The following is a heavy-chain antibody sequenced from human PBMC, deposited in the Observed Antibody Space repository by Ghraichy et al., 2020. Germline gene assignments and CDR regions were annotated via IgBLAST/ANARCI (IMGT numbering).Heavy chain of an antibody. Sequence: SETLSLTCTVSGGSISSSSYYWGWIRQPPGKGLEWIGSIYYSGSTYYNPSLKSRVTISVDTSKNQFSLKLSSVTAADTAVYYCARHRRSSIAAAGTWFDPWGKGTRVTVSS. CDR2: IYYSGST. J-gene: IGHJ5*02. CDR3: ARHRRSSIAAAGTWFDP. D-gene: IGHD6-13*01. CDR1: GGSISSSSYY. V-gene: IGHV4-39*01.